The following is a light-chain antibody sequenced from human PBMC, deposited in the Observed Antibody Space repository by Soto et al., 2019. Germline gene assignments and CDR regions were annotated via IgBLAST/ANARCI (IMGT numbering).Light chain of an antibody. V-gene: IGKV3-11*01. CDR2: DTS. CDR1: QSVSSY. Sequence: EIVLTQSPGTLSLSPGERATLSCRASQSVSSYLAWYQQKPGQAPRLLIYDTSNRATGIPARFSGSGSGTDFTLTISSLEPEDFAVYYCQQRSDWPPLTFGGGTKVEIQ. CDR3: QQRSDWPPLT. J-gene: IGKJ4*01.